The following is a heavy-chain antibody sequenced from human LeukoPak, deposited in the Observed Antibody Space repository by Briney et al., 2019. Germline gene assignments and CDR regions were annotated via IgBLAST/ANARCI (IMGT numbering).Heavy chain of an antibody. CDR1: GASINSGDYF. D-gene: IGHD3-10*01. J-gene: IGHJ5*02. CDR2: IYYSGST. V-gene: IGHV4-30-4*08. Sequence: PSQTLSLTCTVSGASINSGDYFWSWIRQPPGEGLEWIGSIYYSGSTYDSPSLKSRLTMSVDTSKNQFSLKLSSVTAADTAVYYCAREGSITMVRGVNWLDPWGQGTLVIVSS. CDR3: AREGSITMVRGVNWLDP.